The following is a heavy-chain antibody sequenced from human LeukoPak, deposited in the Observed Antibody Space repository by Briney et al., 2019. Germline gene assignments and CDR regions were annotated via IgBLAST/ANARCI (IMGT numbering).Heavy chain of an antibody. J-gene: IGHJ4*02. Sequence: GGSLRLSCAASGFTFSSYGMHWVRQAPGKGLEWVAVISYDGSNKYYADSVKGRFTISRDNSKNTLYLQMNSLRPEDTAIYYCARGVAAAGTWSFDYWGQGSLVTVSS. CDR2: ISYDGSNK. CDR3: ARGVAAAGTWSFDY. CDR1: GFTFSSYG. V-gene: IGHV3-30*03. D-gene: IGHD6-13*01.